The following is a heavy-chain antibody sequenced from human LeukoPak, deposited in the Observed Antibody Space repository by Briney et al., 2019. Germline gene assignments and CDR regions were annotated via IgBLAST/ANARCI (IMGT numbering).Heavy chain of an antibody. J-gene: IGHJ4*02. CDR3: AREGRLHRLFDY. CDR1: GGTFSSYA. Sequence: SVKVSCKASGGTFSSYAISWVRQAPGQGLEWMGGIIPIFGTANYAQKFQGRVTITTDESTSTAYMELSSLRSEDTAVYYCAREGRLHRLFDYWGQGTLVTVSS. V-gene: IGHV1-69*05. CDR2: IIPIFGTA.